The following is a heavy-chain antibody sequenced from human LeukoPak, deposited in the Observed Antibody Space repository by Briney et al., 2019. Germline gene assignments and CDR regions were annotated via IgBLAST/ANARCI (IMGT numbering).Heavy chain of an antibody. J-gene: IGHJ4*02. CDR1: GFTFSSYG. D-gene: IGHD2-2*01. CDR2: IRYDGSNK. V-gene: IGHV3-30*02. Sequence: GGSLRLSCAASGFTFSSYGMHWVRQAPGKGLEWVAFIRYDGSNKYYADSVKGRFTISRDNSKNTPYLQMNSLRAEDTAVYYCAKAPLGYCSSTSCYYFDYWGQGTLVTVSS. CDR3: AKAPLGYCSSTSCYYFDY.